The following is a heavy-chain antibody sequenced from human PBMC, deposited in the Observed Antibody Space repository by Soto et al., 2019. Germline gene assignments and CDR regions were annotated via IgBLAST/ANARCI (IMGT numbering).Heavy chain of an antibody. CDR3: ARESDH. J-gene: IGHJ4*02. Sequence: GGSLRLSCAASGFTFSSYAMSWVRQAPGKGLEWVSTISGSGGGTYYADSMKGRSTISRDNSKNTLYLQMYSLRVEDTAVYYCARESDHWGQGTLVTVSS. V-gene: IGHV3-23*01. CDR1: GFTFSSYA. CDR2: ISGSGGGT.